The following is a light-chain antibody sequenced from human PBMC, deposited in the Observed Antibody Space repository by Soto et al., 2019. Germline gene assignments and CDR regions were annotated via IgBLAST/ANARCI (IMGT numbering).Light chain of an antibody. CDR2: DNS. CDR3: QSYDSSLSPVV. Sequence: QSVVTQPPSVSGAPGQRVTISCTGSSSNIGADYDVHWYQQLPGTAPKLLIYDNSNRPSGVPDRFSGSKSGTSASLAITGLQAEDEADYYCQSYDSSLSPVVFGGGTKLTVL. CDR1: SSNIGADYD. J-gene: IGLJ2*01. V-gene: IGLV1-40*01.